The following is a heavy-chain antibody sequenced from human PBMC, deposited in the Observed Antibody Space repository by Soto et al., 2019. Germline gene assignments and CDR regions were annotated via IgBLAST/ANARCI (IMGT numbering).Heavy chain of an antibody. D-gene: IGHD2-2*01. Sequence: QVQLQESGPGLVKPSQTLSLTCTVSGGSISSGGYYWSWIRQHPGKGLEWIGYIYYSASTSYNPSLTSRVTLSVDTSKNLFSLKLSSVTDAATAVYYCARSSSSSNYFDYWGQGTLVTVSS. V-gene: IGHV4-31*03. J-gene: IGHJ4*02. CDR1: GGSISSGGYY. CDR2: IYYSAST. CDR3: ARSSSSSNYFDY.